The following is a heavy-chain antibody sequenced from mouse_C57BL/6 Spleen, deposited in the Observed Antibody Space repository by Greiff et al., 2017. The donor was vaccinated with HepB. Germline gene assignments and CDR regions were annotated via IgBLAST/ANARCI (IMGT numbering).Heavy chain of an antibody. CDR2: IYPADSDT. J-gene: IGHJ2*01. Sequence: QVHLQQSGAELVRPGASVKMSCKASGYAFSSYWMHWVKQRPGQGLEWIGEIYPADSDTNYNGKFKGKATLTADKSSSTAYMQLSSLTSEDSAVYYCARNTTEVVYFDYWGQGTTLTVSS. D-gene: IGHD1-1*01. CDR1: GYAFSSYW. V-gene: IGHV1-80*01. CDR3: ARNTTEVVYFDY.